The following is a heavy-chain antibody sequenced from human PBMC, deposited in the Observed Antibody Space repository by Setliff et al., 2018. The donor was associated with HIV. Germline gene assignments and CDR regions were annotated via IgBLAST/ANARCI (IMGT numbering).Heavy chain of an antibody. D-gene: IGHD3-22*01. CDR1: GDTFTTYV. Sequence: SVKVSCKCSGDTFTTYVVSWVRQAPGQGLEWMGGRSPIFSTTNYAQKIQGRVTITTDESTSRAYMELSSMRSEDTAVYYCAITSRGYSLQRGGAFDIWGQGTLVTVSS. V-gene: IGHV1-69*05. CDR3: AITSRGYSLQRGGAFDI. J-gene: IGHJ3*02. CDR2: RSPIFSTT.